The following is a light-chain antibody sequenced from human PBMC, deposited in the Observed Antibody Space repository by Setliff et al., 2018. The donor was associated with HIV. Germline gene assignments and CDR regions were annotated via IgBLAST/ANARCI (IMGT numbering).Light chain of an antibody. Sequence: QSVLTQPASVSGSPGQSITISCTGTSSDVGGYNSVSWYQQHPGKAPKLLIYEVSNRPSGVSNRFSGSKSGNAASLTISGLQAEDEADYYCTSYTSSSTLEVFGGGTKVT. J-gene: IGLJ2*01. CDR2: EVS. CDR1: SSDVGGYNS. V-gene: IGLV2-14*01. CDR3: TSYTSSSTLEV.